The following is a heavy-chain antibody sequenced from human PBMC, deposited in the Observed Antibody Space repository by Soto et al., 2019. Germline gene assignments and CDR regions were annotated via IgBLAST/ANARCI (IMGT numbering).Heavy chain of an antibody. J-gene: IGHJ6*03. CDR1: GFTFSNAW. CDR2: IKSKTDGGTT. V-gene: IGHV3-15*01. D-gene: IGHD4-17*01. Sequence: EVQLVESGGGLVKPGGSLRLSCAASGFTFSNAWMSWVRQAPGKGLEWVGRIKSKTDGGTTDYAAPVKGRFTISRDDSKNTLYLQMNSLKTEDTAVYYCTTEGEDYGDYEYYYYYMDVWGKGTTVTVSS. CDR3: TTEGEDYGDYEYYYYYMDV.